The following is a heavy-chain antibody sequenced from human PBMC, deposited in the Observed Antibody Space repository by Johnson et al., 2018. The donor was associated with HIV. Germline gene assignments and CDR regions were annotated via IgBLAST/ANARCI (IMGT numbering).Heavy chain of an antibody. D-gene: IGHD2-2*01. Sequence: QVQLVESGGGVVQPGTSLRLSCAASGFTFSYYSVHWVRQAPGKGLAWVSLISYDGGNKSYADSVKGRFTISIDNSQNTLFLQMNSLRAEDTALYYCARGGLGYQNIHDPFDIWGQGTMVTVSS. V-gene: IGHV3-30-3*01. CDR3: ARGGLGYQNIHDPFDI. CDR1: GFTFSYYS. CDR2: ISYDGGNK. J-gene: IGHJ3*02.